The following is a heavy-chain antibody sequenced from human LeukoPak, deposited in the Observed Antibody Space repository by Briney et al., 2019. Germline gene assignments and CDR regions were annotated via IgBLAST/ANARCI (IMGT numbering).Heavy chain of an antibody. J-gene: IGHJ5*02. CDR1: GGSFSGYY. V-gene: IGHV4-34*01. Sequence: SETLSLTRAVYGGSFSGYYWSWIRQPPGKGLEWIGEINHSGSTNYNPSLKSRVTISVDTSKNQFSLKLSSVTAADTAVYYCASDYYDSSGYYSRWFDPWGQGTLVTVSS. D-gene: IGHD3-22*01. CDR3: ASDYYDSSGYYSRWFDP. CDR2: INHSGST.